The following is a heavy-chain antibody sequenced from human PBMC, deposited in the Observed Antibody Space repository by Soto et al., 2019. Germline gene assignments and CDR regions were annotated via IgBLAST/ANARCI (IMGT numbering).Heavy chain of an antibody. CDR3: AKCGATRYCSRSSCHPAGAY. J-gene: IGHJ4*02. V-gene: IGHV3-30*18. Sequence: QVQLVESGGGVVQPGRSLRLSCAGSGFTFSNYGLHWVRQAPGKGLEWVAVISYDGSHKYYADSVKGRFTISRDNSNNMLYLQMASLRAEDTAVYYCAKCGATRYCSRSSCHPAGAYWGQGTLVTVSS. CDR1: GFTFSNYG. CDR2: ISYDGSHK. D-gene: IGHD2-15*01.